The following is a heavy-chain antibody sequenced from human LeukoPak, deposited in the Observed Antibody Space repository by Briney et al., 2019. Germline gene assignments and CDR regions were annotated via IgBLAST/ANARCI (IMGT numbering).Heavy chain of an antibody. CDR2: IHYSGDI. J-gene: IGHJ4*02. CDR1: GASISTSY. V-gene: IGHV4-59*01. D-gene: IGHD2-15*01. Sequence: SESLSLTCTVSGASISTSYWYWIRQPPGKGLEWIGYIHYSGDINYNPSLKSRVTISAYTSKNQLSLKLSSVTAADTAVYYCARVGCSGGSCYPDYWGQGTLVSVST. CDR3: ARVGCSGGSCYPDY.